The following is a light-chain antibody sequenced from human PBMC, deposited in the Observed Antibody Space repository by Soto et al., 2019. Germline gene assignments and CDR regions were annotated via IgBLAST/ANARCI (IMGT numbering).Light chain of an antibody. CDR3: QQYNSFSKT. Sequence: DIQMTQSPSTLSASVGDSVTITYRASQSISTWLAWYQQKPGKAPNLLIYDASSLESVVPSRFSGSGSGTEFTLTISSLQPDDFATYYCQQYNSFSKTFGQGTKVEIK. J-gene: IGKJ1*01. V-gene: IGKV1-5*01. CDR2: DAS. CDR1: QSISTW.